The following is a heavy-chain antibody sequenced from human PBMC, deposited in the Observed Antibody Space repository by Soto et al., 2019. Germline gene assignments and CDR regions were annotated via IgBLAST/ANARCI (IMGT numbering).Heavy chain of an antibody. CDR3: AREGFLGYCSGGSCHDAFDI. J-gene: IGHJ3*02. CDR2: IYYSGST. V-gene: IGHV4-31*03. CDR1: GGSISSGGYY. D-gene: IGHD2-15*01. Sequence: SETLSLTCTVSGGSISSGGYYWSWIRQHPGKGLEWIGYIYYSGSTYYNPSLKSRVTISVDTSKNQFSLKLSSVTAADTAVYYCAREGFLGYCSGGSCHDAFDIWGQGTMVTVSS.